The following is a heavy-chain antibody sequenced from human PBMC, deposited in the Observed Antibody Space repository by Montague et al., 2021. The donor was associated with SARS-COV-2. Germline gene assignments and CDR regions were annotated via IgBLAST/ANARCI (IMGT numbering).Heavy chain of an antibody. CDR3: ARHGLSGITIFGAVDPWGGFDI. CDR2: IYYSGST. J-gene: IGHJ3*02. V-gene: IGHV4-39*01. CDR1: GGSISSSSYY. D-gene: IGHD3-3*01. Sequence: SETLSLTCTVSGGSISSSSYYCGRIRQPPGKGLEWIGSIYYSGSTYNNPSLKSRVTISVDTSKNQFSLKLSSATAADTAVYYCARHGLSGITIFGAVDPWGGFDIWGQGTMVTVSS.